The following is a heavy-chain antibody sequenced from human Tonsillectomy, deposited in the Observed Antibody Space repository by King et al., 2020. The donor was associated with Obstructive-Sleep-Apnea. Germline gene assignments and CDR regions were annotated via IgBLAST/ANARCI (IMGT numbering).Heavy chain of an antibody. CDR3: AKDLTGTPYDSSGYYQSPLDY. CDR1: GFTFSSYG. V-gene: IGHV3-30*18. Sequence: VQLVESGGGVVQPGRSLRLSCAASGFTFSSYGMHWVRQAPGKGLEWVAVISYDGSNKYYADSVKGRFTISRDNSKNTLYLQMNSLRAEDTAVYYCAKDLTGTPYDSSGYYQSPLDYWGQGTLVTVSS. J-gene: IGHJ4*02. CDR2: ISYDGSNK. D-gene: IGHD3-22*01.